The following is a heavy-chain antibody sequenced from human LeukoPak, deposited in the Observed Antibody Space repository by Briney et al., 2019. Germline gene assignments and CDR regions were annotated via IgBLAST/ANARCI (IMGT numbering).Heavy chain of an antibody. CDR2: IYTSGST. CDR3: ARVGSGYYPVED. CDR1: GGSTSSGSYY. V-gene: IGHV4-61*02. D-gene: IGHD3-22*01. Sequence: PSQTLSLTCAASGGSTSSGSYYWSWIRQPAGKGLEWIGRIYTSGSTNYNPSLKSRVTISVDTSKNQFYLKLSSVTAADTAVYYCARVGSGYYPVEDWGQGTLVTVSS. J-gene: IGHJ4*02.